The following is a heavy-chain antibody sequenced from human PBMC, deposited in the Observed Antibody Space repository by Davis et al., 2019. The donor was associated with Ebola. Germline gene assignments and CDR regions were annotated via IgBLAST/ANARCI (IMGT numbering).Heavy chain of an antibody. D-gene: IGHD3-10*01. V-gene: IGHV4-34*01. Sequence: GSLRLSCAVYGGSFSGYYWSWIRQPPGKGLEWIGEINHSGSTNYNPSLKSRVTISVDTSKNQFSLKLSSVTAADTAVYYCAREWVGSGSPYYYYGMDVWGQGTTVTVSS. J-gene: IGHJ6*02. CDR1: GGSFSGYY. CDR3: AREWVGSGSPYYYYGMDV. CDR2: INHSGST.